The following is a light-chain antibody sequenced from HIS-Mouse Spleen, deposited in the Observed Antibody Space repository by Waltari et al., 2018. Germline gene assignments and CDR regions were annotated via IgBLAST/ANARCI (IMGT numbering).Light chain of an antibody. CDR1: SRYVGSYTR. CDR2: EVS. V-gene: IGLV2-18*02. CDR3: SSYTSSSTV. Sequence: QSALPQPPSVSGSPGQSVTISCTGTSRYVGSYTRVSWYPQPPGTAPKLMSYEVSNRPSGVPDRFAGSKSGNTASLTISGLQAEDEADYYCSSYTSSSTVFGTGTKVTVL. J-gene: IGLJ1*01.